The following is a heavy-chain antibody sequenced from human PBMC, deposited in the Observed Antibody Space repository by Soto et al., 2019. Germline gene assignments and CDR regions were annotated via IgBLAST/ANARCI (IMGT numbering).Heavy chain of an antibody. CDR2: INVYNGNK. J-gene: IGHJ5*02. Sequence: QVQLVQSGAEVKKPGASVKVSCKTSGYTFRSYSISWVRQAPGQGLEWMGWINVYNGNKKYAQNLQGRVTMTTDTTTSTAYMELRSLRSDDTAVYYCARDLAVGWFDPWGQGTLVPVSS. D-gene: IGHD2-2*01. CDR3: ARDLAVGWFDP. V-gene: IGHV1-18*01. CDR1: GYTFRSYS.